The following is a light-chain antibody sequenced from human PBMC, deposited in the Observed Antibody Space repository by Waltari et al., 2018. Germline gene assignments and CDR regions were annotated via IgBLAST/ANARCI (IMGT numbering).Light chain of an antibody. Sequence: EVVLTQSPATLSLSPGDTATLSCRASQRVYTDLAWYQHKPGQAPRLLIYDTSNRATGIPARFSGSGSETDFTLTISSLEPEDFAVYYCQQRNNWPLSFGGGTKVEIK. CDR1: QRVYTD. CDR3: QQRNNWPLS. V-gene: IGKV3-11*01. J-gene: IGKJ4*01. CDR2: DTS.